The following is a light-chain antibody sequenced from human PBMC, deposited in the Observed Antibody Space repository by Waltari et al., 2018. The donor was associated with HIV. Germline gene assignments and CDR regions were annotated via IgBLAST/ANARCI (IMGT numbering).Light chain of an antibody. CDR2: KDI. Sequence: SYELTQPPSVSVPPGQTARITCSGDILSKHYAYWYQQKPGQAPVQLIDKDIERPSGIPERFSGSSSGTTVTLTISGVQAEDEADYYCQSGDSSTTSVGGGTKLTVL. V-gene: IGLV3-25*03. CDR1: ILSKHY. J-gene: IGLJ2*01. CDR3: QSGDSSTTS.